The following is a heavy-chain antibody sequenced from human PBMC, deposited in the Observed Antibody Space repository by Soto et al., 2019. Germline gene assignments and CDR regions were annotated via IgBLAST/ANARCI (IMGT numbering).Heavy chain of an antibody. Sequence: EVQLLESGGGLVQPGGSLRLSCAASGFTFSSYAMSWVRQAPGKGLEWVSAISGSGGSTYYADSVKGRFTISRDNSKNTRYLQMDSLRAEDTAGYYCAKDPLKSSSWCGFDPWGQGTLVTVSS. CDR1: GFTFSSYA. CDR3: AKDPLKSSSWCGFDP. D-gene: IGHD6-13*01. CDR2: ISGSGGST. J-gene: IGHJ5*02. V-gene: IGHV3-23*01.